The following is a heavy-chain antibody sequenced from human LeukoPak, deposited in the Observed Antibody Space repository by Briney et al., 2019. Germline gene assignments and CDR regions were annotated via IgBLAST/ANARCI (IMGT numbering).Heavy chain of an antibody. Sequence: SVKVSCKASGFTFTSSAVQWVRQARGQRLEWIGWIVVGGGNTNYAQKFQERVTITRDMSTSTAYMELSSLRSEDTAVYYCAAVTCSSTSCRTYYYYMDVWGKGTTVTVSS. CDR2: IVVGGGNT. CDR3: AAVTCSSTSCRTYYYYMDV. CDR1: GFTFTSSA. D-gene: IGHD2-2*01. J-gene: IGHJ6*03. V-gene: IGHV1-58*01.